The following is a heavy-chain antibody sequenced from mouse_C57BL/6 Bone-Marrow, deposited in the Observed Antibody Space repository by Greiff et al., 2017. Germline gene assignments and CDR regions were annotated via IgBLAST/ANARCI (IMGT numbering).Heavy chain of an antibody. Sequence: QVQLQQPGAELVMPGASVKLSCKASGYTFTSYWMHWVKQRPGQGLEWIGEIDPSDSYTNYNQKFKGKSTLTVDKSSSTAYMQLSSLTSEDSAVYYCARGGLRPVFGYWGQGTTLTVSS. CDR2: IDPSDSYT. D-gene: IGHD2-4*01. CDR1: GYTFTSYW. J-gene: IGHJ2*01. V-gene: IGHV1-69*01. CDR3: ARGGLRPVFGY.